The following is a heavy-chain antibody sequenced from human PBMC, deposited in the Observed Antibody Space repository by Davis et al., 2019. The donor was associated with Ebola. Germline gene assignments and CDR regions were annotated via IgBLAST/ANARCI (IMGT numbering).Heavy chain of an antibody. Sequence: GESLKISCAASGFTFSSYGMHWVRQAPGKGLEWVSAISGSGGSTYYADSVKGRFTISRDNSKNTLYLQMNSLRAEDTAVYYCARDLFPSGMDVWGQGTTVTVSS. J-gene: IGHJ6*02. V-gene: IGHV3-23*01. D-gene: IGHD3-10*02. CDR2: ISGSGGST. CDR3: ARDLFPSGMDV. CDR1: GFTFSSYG.